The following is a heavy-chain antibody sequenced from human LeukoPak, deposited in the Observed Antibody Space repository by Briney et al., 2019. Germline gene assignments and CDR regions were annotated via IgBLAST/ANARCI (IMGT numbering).Heavy chain of an antibody. D-gene: IGHD3-22*01. CDR2: IIPILGTA. Sequence: SSVKVSCKASGGTFSSYAIGWVRQAPGQGLEWMGGIIPILGTANYAQKFQGRVTITTDESTSTAYMELSSLRSEDTAVYYCASGLGYYDSSGYYTDLDYWGQGTLVTVSS. J-gene: IGHJ4*02. CDR3: ASGLGYYDSSGYYTDLDY. CDR1: GGTFSSYA. V-gene: IGHV1-69*05.